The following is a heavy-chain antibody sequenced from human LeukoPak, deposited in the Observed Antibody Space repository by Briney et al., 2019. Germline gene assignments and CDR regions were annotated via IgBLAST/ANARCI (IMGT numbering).Heavy chain of an antibody. CDR1: GFTFSSYA. Sequence: GRSLRLSCAASGFTFSSYAMHWVRQAPGKGLEWVAVISYDGSNKYYADSVKGRFTISRDNSKNTLYLQMNSLRAEDTAVYYCAREDYDILTGYYGNWGQGTLVTVSS. D-gene: IGHD3-9*01. V-gene: IGHV3-30-3*01. CDR2: ISYDGSNK. J-gene: IGHJ4*02. CDR3: AREDYDILTGYYGN.